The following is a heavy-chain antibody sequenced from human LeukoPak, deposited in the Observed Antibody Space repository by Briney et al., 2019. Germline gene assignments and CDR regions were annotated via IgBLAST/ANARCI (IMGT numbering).Heavy chain of an antibody. CDR3: ARGDSSSCDY. D-gene: IGHD6-6*01. V-gene: IGHV1-2*02. J-gene: IGHJ4*02. Sequence: GASVKVSCKASGYTFTSYDINWVRQATGQGLEWMGWINPNSGGTNYAQKFQGRVTMTRDTSISTAYMELSRLRSDDTAVYYCARGDSSSCDYWGQGTLVTVSS. CDR1: GYTFTSYD. CDR2: INPNSGGT.